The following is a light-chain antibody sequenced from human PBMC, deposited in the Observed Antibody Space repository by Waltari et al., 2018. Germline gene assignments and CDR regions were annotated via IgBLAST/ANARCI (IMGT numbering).Light chain of an antibody. CDR1: QVISCY. J-gene: IGKJ2*01. Sequence: ALRITQPSSLFSASTADITTIICRSSQVISCYLAWYQQKPGKPPKLLIYAASTLQSGVPSRFSGSGSGTDFTLTISCLQSEDFATYYCQQYYSYPYTFGQGTKLEIK. CDR2: AAS. CDR3: QQYYSYPYT. V-gene: IGKV1-8*01.